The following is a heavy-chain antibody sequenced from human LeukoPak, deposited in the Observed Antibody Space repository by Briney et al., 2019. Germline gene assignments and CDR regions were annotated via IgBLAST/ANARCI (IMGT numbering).Heavy chain of an antibody. V-gene: IGHV1-46*01. J-gene: IGHJ4*02. Sequence: GASVKVSCKASGYTFTSYGISWVRQAPGQGLEWMGIINPSGGSTSYAQKFQGRVTMTRDMSTSTVYMELSSLRSEDTAVYYCARGTVVLDYWGQGTLVTVSS. CDR3: ARGTVVLDY. D-gene: IGHD4-23*01. CDR1: GYTFTSYG. CDR2: INPSGGST.